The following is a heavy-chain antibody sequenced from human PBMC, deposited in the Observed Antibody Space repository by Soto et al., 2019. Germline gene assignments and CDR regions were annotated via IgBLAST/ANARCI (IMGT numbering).Heavy chain of an antibody. J-gene: IGHJ4*02. CDR2: IIPMYGTA. Sequence: QVQLVQSGAEMKKPGSSVRVSCKSSGGTFISYAISWVRQGPRQGLEWMGGIIPMYGTATYAQKFQGRVKITADESTSTGYMELHSLRSDDTAVYFCARGNRDYGDDSNYFFAFWGEGTLVTVSS. CDR1: GGTFISYA. V-gene: IGHV1-69*12. D-gene: IGHD4-17*01. CDR3: ARGNRDYGDDSNYFFAF.